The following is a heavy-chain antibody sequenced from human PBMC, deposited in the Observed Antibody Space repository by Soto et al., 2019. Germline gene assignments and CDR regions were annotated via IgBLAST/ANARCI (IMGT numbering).Heavy chain of an antibody. CDR2: IWFDGNNE. CDR1: GFSFSRYV. D-gene: IGHD3-22*01. J-gene: IGHJ4*02. CDR3: ARDYDSRGATGFYFDF. Sequence: QVQLVESGGGVVQPGRYLRLSCAASGFSFSRYVMHWVRQAPGKGLEWVAVIWFDGNNEYYADSVKGRFTFSRDNTKNTLHLQMKSRRAEETAVYYCARDYDSRGATGFYFDFWGQGTPVTVSS. V-gene: IGHV3-33*01.